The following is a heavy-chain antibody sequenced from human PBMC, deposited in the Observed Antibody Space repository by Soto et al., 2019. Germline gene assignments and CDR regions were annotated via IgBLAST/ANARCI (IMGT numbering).Heavy chain of an antibody. Sequence: QVQLVESGGGLVKPGGSLRRSCAASGFTFSDYYMSWIRQAPGKGLEWVSYISSSSSYTNYADSVKGRFTISRDNAKYSLYLQMNSLSSENTAVYYCARVRDSSGSFDYWGQGTLVTGSS. CDR2: ISSSSSYT. J-gene: IGHJ4*02. CDR1: GFTFSDYY. CDR3: ARVRDSSGSFDY. D-gene: IGHD3-22*01. V-gene: IGHV3-11*06.